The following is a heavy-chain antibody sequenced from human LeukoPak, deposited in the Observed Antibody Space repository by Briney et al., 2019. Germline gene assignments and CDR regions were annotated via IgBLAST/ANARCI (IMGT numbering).Heavy chain of an antibody. D-gene: IGHD6-13*01. J-gene: IGHJ4*02. CDR3: ARQPSSWYWIFGYFDY. V-gene: IGHV4-39*01. CDR2: INYSGST. CDR1: GGSISSSSYY. Sequence: KTSETLSLTCTVSGGSISSSSYYWGWIRQPPGKGLEWIGSINYSGSTYYNPSLKSRVTISVDTSKNQFSLKLSSVTAADTAVYYCARQPSSWYWIFGYFDYWGQGTLVTVSS.